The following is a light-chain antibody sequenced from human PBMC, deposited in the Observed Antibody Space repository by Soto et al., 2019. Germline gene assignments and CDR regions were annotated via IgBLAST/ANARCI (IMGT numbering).Light chain of an antibody. CDR3: SSFAGNNNLV. V-gene: IGLV2-8*01. CDR1: SSDVGGYNY. Sequence: QSVLTQPPSASGSPGQSVTISCTGTSSDVGGYNYVSWYQQHPGKAPKLMISEVSKRPSGVPDRFSGSKSGNTASLTVPGLQAEDEADYYCSSFAGNNNLVFGGGTKLTVL. J-gene: IGLJ2*01. CDR2: EVS.